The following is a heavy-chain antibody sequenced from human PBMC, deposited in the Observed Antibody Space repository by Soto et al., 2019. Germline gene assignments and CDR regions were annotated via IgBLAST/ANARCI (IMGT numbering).Heavy chain of an antibody. CDR2: ISYDGSNK. CDR3: AKDLTVRGRGVPGLYFDY. Sequence: GGSLRLSCAASGFTFSSYGMHWVRQAPGKGLEWVAVISYDGSNKYYADSVKGRFTISRDNSKNTLYLQMNGLRAEDTAVDYCAKDLTVRGRGVPGLYFDYWGQGTLVTVSS. D-gene: IGHD3-10*01. J-gene: IGHJ4*02. V-gene: IGHV3-30*18. CDR1: GFTFSSYG.